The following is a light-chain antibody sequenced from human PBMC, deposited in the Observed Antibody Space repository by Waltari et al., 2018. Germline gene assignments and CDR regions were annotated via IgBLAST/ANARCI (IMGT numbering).Light chain of an antibody. CDR2: HAS. CDR3: QKYDSLPAT. Sequence: VLTQYPGSLSLSPGERATLSCRASQSVSKYLAWYQQKPGQAPRLLIYHASSRATGIPDRFSGSGFGTDFSLTISRLEPEDFAVYYCQKYDSLPATFGQGTKVEIK. V-gene: IGKV3-20*01. J-gene: IGKJ1*01. CDR1: QSVSKY.